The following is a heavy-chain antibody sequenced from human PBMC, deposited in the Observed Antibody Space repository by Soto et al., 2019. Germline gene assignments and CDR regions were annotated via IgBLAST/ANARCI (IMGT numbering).Heavy chain of an antibody. Sequence: GGSLRLSCAASGFGVSNNYMSWVRQAPGKGLEWVSALTAGSGSTFYADSVKGRFTISRDNSKNTLYLQMNSLRAEDTAVYYCAKGVARGLVPTAYFDHWGQGTLVTVSS. J-gene: IGHJ4*02. CDR2: LTAGSGST. CDR1: GFGVSNNY. V-gene: IGHV3-23*01. CDR3: AKGVARGLVPTAYFDH. D-gene: IGHD2-2*01.